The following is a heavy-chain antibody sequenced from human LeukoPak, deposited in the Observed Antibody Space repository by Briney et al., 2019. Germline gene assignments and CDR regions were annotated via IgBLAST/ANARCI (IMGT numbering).Heavy chain of an antibody. CDR2: ISCSGGST. J-gene: IGHJ4*02. CDR3: AKRLFDY. CDR1: GFTFSNYA. V-gene: IGHV3-23*01. Sequence: GGSLRLSCAASGFTFSNYAMNWVRQAPGKGLEWVSGISCSGGSTYYADSVEGRFTISRDNSKNTLYLQMNSLRAEDTAVYYCAKRLFDYWGQGTLVTVSS.